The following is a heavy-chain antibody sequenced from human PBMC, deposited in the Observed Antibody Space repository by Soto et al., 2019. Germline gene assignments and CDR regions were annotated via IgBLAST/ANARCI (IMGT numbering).Heavy chain of an antibody. CDR2: VYGSGHGDT. D-gene: IGHD3-9*01. CDR3: EKNRHPDGIWTFDF. Sequence: EVQLLESGGLLVQPGGSLRLSCAASGFTFSTYTMSWVRQAPGKGLEWVSGVYGSGHGDTFYADSVKGRFVISRDDSKGMLFLQMKSLKVEDTAIYYCEKNRHPDGIWTFDFWGQRTLVTVFS. V-gene: IGHV3-23*01. J-gene: IGHJ4*02. CDR1: GFTFSTYT.